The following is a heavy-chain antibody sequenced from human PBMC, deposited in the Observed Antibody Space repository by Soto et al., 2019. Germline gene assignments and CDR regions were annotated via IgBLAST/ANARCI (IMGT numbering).Heavy chain of an antibody. V-gene: IGHV3-66*01. D-gene: IGHD3-10*02. Sequence: TPGKGLEWVSVIYSGGSTYYADSVKGRFTLSSDNSKNTRDLQMDRLRGEDTAVYYFFFQAEDGIRDVRSVSAFLLNRSSDL. J-gene: IGHJ2*01. CDR2: IYSGGST. CDR3: FFQAEDGIRDVRSVSAFLLNRSSDL.